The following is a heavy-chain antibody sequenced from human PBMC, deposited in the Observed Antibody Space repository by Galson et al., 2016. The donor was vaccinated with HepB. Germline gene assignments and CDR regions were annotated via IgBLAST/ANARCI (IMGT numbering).Heavy chain of an antibody. Sequence: SLRLSCAASGFTFSTYSMNWVRQAPGKGLEWVGVIFYDGSKKYYADSVKGRFTISRDNSKNTLCLQMNSLRVEDTAMYYCASGYTSGIWGQGTMVSVSS. J-gene: IGHJ3*02. CDR3: ASGYTSGI. CDR1: GFTFSTYS. V-gene: IGHV3-33*08. CDR2: IFYDGSKK. D-gene: IGHD6-19*01.